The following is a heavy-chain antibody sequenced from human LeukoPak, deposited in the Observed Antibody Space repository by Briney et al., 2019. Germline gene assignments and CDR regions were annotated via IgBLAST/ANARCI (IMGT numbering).Heavy chain of an antibody. Sequence: SETLSLTCAVSGYSISSGYYWGWIRQPPGKGLEWIGSIYHSGSTYYNPSLKSRVTISVDTSKNQFSLKLCSVTAADTAVYYCARTLVVVITTKPFSYNWFDPWGQGTLVTVSS. J-gene: IGHJ5*02. D-gene: IGHD3-22*01. CDR1: GYSISSGYY. CDR2: IYHSGST. V-gene: IGHV4-38-2*01. CDR3: ARTLVVVITTKPFSYNWFDP.